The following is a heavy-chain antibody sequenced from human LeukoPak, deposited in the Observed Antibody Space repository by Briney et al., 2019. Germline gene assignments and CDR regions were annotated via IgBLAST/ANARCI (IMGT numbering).Heavy chain of an antibody. CDR3: ARDSNYGMDV. CDR1: GFTFSSYW. Sequence: GGSLRLSCTASGFTFSSYWMHWVRQPSGKGLVWVSRINRDGSGTSYVDSVKGRFTISRDSAKNTVYLQMNSLRAEDTAVYYCARDSNYGMDVWGQGTTVTVSS. J-gene: IGHJ6*02. V-gene: IGHV3-74*01. CDR2: INRDGSGT.